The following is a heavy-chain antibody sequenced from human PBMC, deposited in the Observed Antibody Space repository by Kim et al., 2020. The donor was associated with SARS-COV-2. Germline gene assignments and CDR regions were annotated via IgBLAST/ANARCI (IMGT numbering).Heavy chain of an antibody. J-gene: IGHJ4*02. Sequence: SETLSLTCTVSGGSISSYYWSWIRQPPGKGLEWIGYIYYSGSTNYNPSLKSRVTISVDTSKNQFSLKLSSVTAADTAVYYCARDSLLWFGEPNFDYWGQG. CDR3: ARDSLLWFGEPNFDY. D-gene: IGHD3-10*01. CDR2: IYYSGST. V-gene: IGHV4-59*01. CDR1: GGSISSYY.